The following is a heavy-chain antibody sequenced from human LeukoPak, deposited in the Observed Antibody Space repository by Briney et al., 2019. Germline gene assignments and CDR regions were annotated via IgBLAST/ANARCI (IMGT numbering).Heavy chain of an antibody. V-gene: IGHV3-53*05. CDR3: AKARTIFGVAAPEDAFDI. D-gene: IGHD3-3*01. CDR1: GFTVSSNY. Sequence: GGSLRLSCAASGFTVSSNYMSWVRQAPGKGLEWVSVIYSGGSTYYADSVKGRFTISRDNSKNTLYLQMNSLRAEDTAVYYCAKARTIFGVAAPEDAFDIWAKGQWSPSLQ. CDR2: IYSGGST. J-gene: IGHJ3*02.